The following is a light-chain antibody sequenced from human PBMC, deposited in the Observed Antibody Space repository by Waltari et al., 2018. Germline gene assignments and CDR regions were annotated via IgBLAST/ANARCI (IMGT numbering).Light chain of an antibody. CDR1: QSISSY. CDR2: AAS. V-gene: IGKV1-39*01. J-gene: IGKJ5*01. Sequence: DIQMTQSPSSLSASVGDRVTITCRASQSISSYLNWYQQKPGKAPKLLIYAASSLQSGVPSRFSGSRSGTDFTLTISSLQPEDFASYYGQQSYSTPPITFGQGTRLEIK. CDR3: QQSYSTPPIT.